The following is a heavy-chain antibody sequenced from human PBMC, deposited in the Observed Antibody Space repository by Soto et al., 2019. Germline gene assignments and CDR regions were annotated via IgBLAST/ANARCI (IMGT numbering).Heavy chain of an antibody. V-gene: IGHV1-69*01. Sequence: QVQLVQSGAEVKKPGSSVKVSCKASGGTFNNYAISWVRQAPGQGLEWMGGIIPIIGTADYAHKFQGRLAISADESTGTTFMELSSLRSEDTALYYCARGGVDVIATSAFDYWGQGTLVTDSS. D-gene: IGHD5-12*01. CDR1: GGTFNNYA. CDR2: IIPIIGTA. J-gene: IGHJ4*02. CDR3: ARGGVDVIATSAFDY.